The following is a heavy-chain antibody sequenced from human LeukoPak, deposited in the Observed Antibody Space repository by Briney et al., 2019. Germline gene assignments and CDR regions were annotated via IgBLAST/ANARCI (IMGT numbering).Heavy chain of an antibody. J-gene: IGHJ4*02. Sequence: GGCLRLSCAASGFTFTSYAMSWVRQAPGKGLERVSGICVSGHSTSYADSVKGRFTISRDNSRNILFLQMNSLRVEDTALYYCAKDLLESRWLPYYVDYWGLGALATVSS. CDR3: AKDLLESRWLPYYVDY. CDR2: ICVSGHST. CDR1: GFTFTSYA. D-gene: IGHD4-23*01. V-gene: IGHV3-23*01.